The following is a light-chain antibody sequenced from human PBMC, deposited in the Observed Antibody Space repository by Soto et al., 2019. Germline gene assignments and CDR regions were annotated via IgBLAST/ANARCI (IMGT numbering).Light chain of an antibody. CDR1: QSISSS. CDR2: AAS. V-gene: IGKV1-39*01. J-gene: IGKJ2*01. CDR3: QQSYSTPRT. Sequence: DIKMTQSPSSLSASVGDRVTITCRASQSISSSLNWYQQKPGKAPQLLIYAASTLQSGVPSRFSGSGSVTDFTLTISSLQPEDFATYYCQQSYSTPRTFGQGTKLEIK.